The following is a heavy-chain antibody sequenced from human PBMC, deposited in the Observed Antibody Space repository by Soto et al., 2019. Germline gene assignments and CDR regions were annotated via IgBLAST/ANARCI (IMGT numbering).Heavy chain of an antibody. CDR3: ARDLYSSSWYGYFQQ. V-gene: IGHV3-21*01. CDR2: ISSSSSYI. J-gene: IGHJ1*01. CDR1: GFTFSGYS. D-gene: IGHD6-13*01. Sequence: GVLRLSCAASGFTFSGYSMNWVRQAPGKGLEWVSSISSSSSYIYYADSVKGRFTISRDNAKNSLYLQMNSLRAEDTAVYYCARDLYSSSWYGYFQQWGQGNLVTVTS.